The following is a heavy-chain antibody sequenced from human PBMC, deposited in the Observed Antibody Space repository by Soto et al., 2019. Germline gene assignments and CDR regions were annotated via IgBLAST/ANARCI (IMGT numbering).Heavy chain of an antibody. J-gene: IGHJ3*01. CDR3: ARVAAFNSNNAFDF. Sequence: EVQLLESGGELVQPGGSLRLSCAASGFSLSDYAMTWVRQAPGKGLEWVALISTSGSSTLYADSMKGRFIISRDNSKNALYLQMNRLGVDDTALYYCARVAAFNSNNAFDFWGQGTMVVVSS. CDR2: ISTSGSST. D-gene: IGHD1-1*01. V-gene: IGHV3-23*05. CDR1: GFSLSDYA.